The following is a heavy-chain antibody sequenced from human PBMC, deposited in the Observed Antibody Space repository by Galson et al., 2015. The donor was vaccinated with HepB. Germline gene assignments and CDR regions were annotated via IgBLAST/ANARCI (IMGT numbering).Heavy chain of an antibody. V-gene: IGHV3-74*01. CDR3: TRDRNWFDP. Sequence: SLRLSCAASGFTFSSYWMTWIRQAPGKGLEWVSRINSDGKSSNYADSVKGRFIISRDNAKNTLYLQGNSLRDEDAAMYYCTRDRNWFDPWGQGTLVTVSS. CDR2: INSDGKSS. CDR1: GFTFSSYW. J-gene: IGHJ5*02.